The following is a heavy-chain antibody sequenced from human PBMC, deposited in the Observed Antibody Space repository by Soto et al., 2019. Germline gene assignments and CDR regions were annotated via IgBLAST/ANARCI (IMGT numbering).Heavy chain of an antibody. CDR2: ISAYNGNT. Sequence: GASVKVSCKASGYTFTSYGISWVRQAPGQGLEWMGWISAYNGNTNYAQKLQGRVTMTTDISTSTAYMELRSLRSDDTAVYYCARDRCSGGSCFPPDAFDIWGQGTMVTVSS. V-gene: IGHV1-18*01. CDR1: GYTFTSYG. CDR3: ARDRCSGGSCFPPDAFDI. D-gene: IGHD2-15*01. J-gene: IGHJ3*02.